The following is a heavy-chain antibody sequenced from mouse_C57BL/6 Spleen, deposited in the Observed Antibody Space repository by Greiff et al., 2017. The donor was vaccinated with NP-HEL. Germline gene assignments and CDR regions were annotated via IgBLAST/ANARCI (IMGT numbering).Heavy chain of an antibody. CDR1: GYSITSGYY. Sequence: VQLKESGPGLVKPSQSLSLTCSVTGYSITSGYYWNWIRQFPGNKLEWMGYISYDGSNNYNPSLKNRISITRDTSKNQFFLKLNSVTTEDTATYYCARENYGSRGNYFDYWGQGTTLTVSS. CDR3: ARENYGSRGNYFDY. J-gene: IGHJ2*01. V-gene: IGHV3-6*01. CDR2: ISYDGSN. D-gene: IGHD1-1*01.